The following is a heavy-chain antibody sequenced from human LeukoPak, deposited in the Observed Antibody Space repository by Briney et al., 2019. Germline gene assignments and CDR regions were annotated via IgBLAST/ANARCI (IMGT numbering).Heavy chain of an antibody. CDR3: AKVRYFGPSALDI. D-gene: IGHD3-9*01. Sequence: GGSLRLSCAASGXTFRNYGMHWVRQAPGKGLDWVAVISYDGSNKYYADSVKGRFTISIDNSKNTLYLQMNSLRAEDTAVYYCAKVRYFGPSALDIWGQGTMVTVSS. V-gene: IGHV3-30*18. J-gene: IGHJ3*02. CDR1: GXTFRNYG. CDR2: ISYDGSNK.